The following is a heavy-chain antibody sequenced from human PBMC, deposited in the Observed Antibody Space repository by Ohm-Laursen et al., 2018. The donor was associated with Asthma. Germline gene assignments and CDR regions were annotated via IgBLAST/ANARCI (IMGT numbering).Heavy chain of an antibody. D-gene: IGHD3-22*01. V-gene: IGHV3-53*01. CDR2: IYSGGST. CDR3: ARDYYDSSGPRPFDI. Sequence: SLRLSCSASGFTVSSNYMSWVRQAPEKGLEWVSVIYSGGSTYYADSVKGRFTISRDNSKNTLYLQMNSLRAEDTAVYYCARDYYDSSGPRPFDIWGQGTMVTVSS. J-gene: IGHJ3*02. CDR1: GFTVSSNY.